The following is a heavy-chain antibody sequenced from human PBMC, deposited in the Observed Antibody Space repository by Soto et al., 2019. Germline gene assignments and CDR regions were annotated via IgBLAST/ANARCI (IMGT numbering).Heavy chain of an antibody. CDR2: IYYSGST. CDR3: ARLVDTAVDYYYYGMDV. CDR1: GGSISSSSYY. J-gene: IGHJ6*02. V-gene: IGHV4-39*01. D-gene: IGHD5-18*01. Sequence: QLQLQESGPGLVKPSETLSLTCTVSGGSISSSSYYWGWIRQPPGKGLEWIGSIYYSGSTYYNPSLKSRVPISVDTSKNQFSLKLSSVTAADTAVYYCARLVDTAVDYYYYGMDVWGQGTTVTVSS.